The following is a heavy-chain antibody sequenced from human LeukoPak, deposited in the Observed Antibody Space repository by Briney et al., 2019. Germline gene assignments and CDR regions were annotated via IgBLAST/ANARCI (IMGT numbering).Heavy chain of an antibody. V-gene: IGHV4-34*01. CDR3: ARLRITMVRGVILWFDP. CDR1: GGSFSGYY. D-gene: IGHD3-10*01. CDR2: INHSGST. J-gene: IGHJ5*02. Sequence: PSETLSLTCAVYGGSFSGYYWSWIRQPPGKGLEWIGEINHSGSTNYNPSLKSRVTISVDMSKNQFSLKLSSVTAADTAVYYCARLRITMVRGVILWFDPWGQGTLVTVSS.